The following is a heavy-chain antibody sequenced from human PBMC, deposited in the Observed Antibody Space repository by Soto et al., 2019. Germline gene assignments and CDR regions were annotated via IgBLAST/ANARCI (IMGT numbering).Heavy chain of an antibody. V-gene: IGHV3-15*01. CDR1: GFTFSNAW. CDR3: ATAVGGYCSGGSGYFDY. J-gene: IGHJ4*02. D-gene: IGHD2-15*01. CDR2: IKSKTDGGTT. Sequence: GGSLRLSCAASGFTFSNAWMSWVRQAPGKGLEWVGRIKSKTDGGTTDYAAPVKGRFTISRDDSKNTLYLQMNSLKTEDTAVYYCATAVGGYCSGGSGYFDYWGQGTLVTVSS.